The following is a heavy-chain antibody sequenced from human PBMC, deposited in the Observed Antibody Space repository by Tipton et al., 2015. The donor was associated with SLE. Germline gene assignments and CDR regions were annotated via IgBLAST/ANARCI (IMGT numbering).Heavy chain of an antibody. V-gene: IGHV4-59*12. CDR3: ATRGGSFGAGFDY. D-gene: IGHD3-16*01. CDR1: GGSISSYY. J-gene: IGHJ4*02. CDR2: IYYSGST. Sequence: TLSLTCTVPGGSISSYYWSWIRQPPGKGLEWIGYIYYSGSTNYNPSLKSRVIISVDTSKNQFSLRLSSLTAADTAVYYCATRGGSFGAGFDYWGQGTLATVSS.